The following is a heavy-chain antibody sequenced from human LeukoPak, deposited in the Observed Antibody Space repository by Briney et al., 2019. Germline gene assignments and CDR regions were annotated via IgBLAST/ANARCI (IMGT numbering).Heavy chain of an antibody. Sequence: ASVKVSCKASGGAFSSYAISWVRQAPGQGLEWMGRITPIFGIANYARKFQGRVTITADKSTSTAYMELSSLRSEDTAVYCCARTQAVTIFGVVTLGYYGMDVWGQGTTVTVSS. CDR1: GGAFSSYA. D-gene: IGHD3-3*01. V-gene: IGHV1-69*04. J-gene: IGHJ6*02. CDR3: ARTQAVTIFGVVTLGYYGMDV. CDR2: ITPIFGIA.